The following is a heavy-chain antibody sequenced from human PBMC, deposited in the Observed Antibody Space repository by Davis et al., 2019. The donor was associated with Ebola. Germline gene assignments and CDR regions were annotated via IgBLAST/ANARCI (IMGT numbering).Heavy chain of an antibody. CDR3: SVAGTGKADY. CDR2: IRSKANSYAT. CDR1: GFTFSGSA. J-gene: IGHJ4*02. V-gene: IGHV3-73*01. Sequence: PGGSLRLSCAASGFTFSGSAMHWVRQASGKGLEWVGRIRSKANSYATAYAASVKGRFTIPRDDSKNTAYLQMNSLKTEDTAVYYCSVAGTGKADYWGQGTLVTVSS. D-gene: IGHD6-19*01.